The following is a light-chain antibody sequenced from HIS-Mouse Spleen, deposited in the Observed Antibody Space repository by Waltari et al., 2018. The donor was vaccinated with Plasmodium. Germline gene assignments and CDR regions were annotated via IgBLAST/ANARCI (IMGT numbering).Light chain of an antibody. CDR2: GKN. V-gene: IGLV3-19*01. Sequence: SSELTQDPAVSVALGQTVRITCQGDSPRSYYASWYQQKPGQAPVLVIYGKNNRPSGIPDRFSGSSSGNTAYLTITGAQAEDEADYYCNSRDSSGNHLGVVFGGGTKLTVL. J-gene: IGLJ2*01. CDR3: NSRDSSGNHLGVV. CDR1: SPRSYY.